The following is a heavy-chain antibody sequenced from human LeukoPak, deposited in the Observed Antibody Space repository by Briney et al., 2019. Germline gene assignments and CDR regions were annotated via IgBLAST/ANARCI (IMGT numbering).Heavy chain of an antibody. J-gene: IGHJ4*02. Sequence: GGSLRLSCAASGSTFSGYWMHWVRQAPGKGLVWVSRINSDGYSTAYADSVKGRFTISRDNAKNTLYLQMNSLRAEDTAVYYCVRLVAVPDAYFDYWGQGTLVTVSS. CDR3: VRLVAVPDAYFDY. CDR1: GSTFSGYW. CDR2: INSDGYST. V-gene: IGHV3-74*01. D-gene: IGHD2-2*01.